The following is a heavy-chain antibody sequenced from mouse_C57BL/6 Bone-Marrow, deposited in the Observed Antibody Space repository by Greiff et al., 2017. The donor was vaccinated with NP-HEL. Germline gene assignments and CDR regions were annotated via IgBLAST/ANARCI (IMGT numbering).Heavy chain of an antibody. Sequence: EVKVVESGEGLVKPGGSLKLSCAASGFTFSSYAMSWVRQTPEKRLEWVAYISSGGDYIYYADTVKGRFTISRDNARNTLYLQMSSLKSEDTAMYYCTRGIYGSKEMDYWGQGTSVTVSS. CDR1: GFTFSSYA. J-gene: IGHJ4*01. V-gene: IGHV5-9-1*02. D-gene: IGHD1-1*01. CDR2: ISSGGDYI. CDR3: TRGIYGSKEMDY.